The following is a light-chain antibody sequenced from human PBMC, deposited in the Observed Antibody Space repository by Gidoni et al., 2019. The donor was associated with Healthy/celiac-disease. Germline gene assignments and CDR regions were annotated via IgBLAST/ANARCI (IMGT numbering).Light chain of an antibody. CDR1: SSNIGSNT. Sequence: QSVLTQPPSASGTPGQRVTIPCFGSSSNIGSNTVNWYQQPPGTAPKLLSYSNNQRPSGVPDRFSGSKSGTSAALAISGLQSEDEADYYCAAWDDSLNGRVFGGGTKLTVL. V-gene: IGLV1-44*01. J-gene: IGLJ3*02. CDR2: SNN. CDR3: AAWDDSLNGRV.